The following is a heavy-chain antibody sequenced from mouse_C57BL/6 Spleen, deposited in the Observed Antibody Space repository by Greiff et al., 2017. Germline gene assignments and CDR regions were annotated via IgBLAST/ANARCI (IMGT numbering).Heavy chain of an antibody. CDR2: IYPGDGDT. CDR1: GYAFSSYW. CDR3: AREVITTVVARGDFDY. D-gene: IGHD1-1*01. V-gene: IGHV1-80*01. Sequence: QVQLQQSGAELVKPGASVKISCKASGYAFSSYWMNWVKQRPGKGLEWIGQIYPGDGDTNYNGKFKGKATLTADKSSSTAYMQLSSLTSEDSAVYFCAREVITTVVARGDFDYWGQGTTLTVSS. J-gene: IGHJ2*01.